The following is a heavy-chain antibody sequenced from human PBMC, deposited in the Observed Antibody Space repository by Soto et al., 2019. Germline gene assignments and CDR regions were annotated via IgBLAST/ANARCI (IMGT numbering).Heavy chain of an antibody. Sequence: PSETLSLTCAVYGGSFSGYYWSWSRQPPGKGLEWIGEINHSGSTNYNPSLKSRVTISVDTSKNQFSLKLSSVTAADTAVYYCARGNRDTAMVRKTYYFDYWGQGTLVTVSS. V-gene: IGHV4-34*01. J-gene: IGHJ4*02. D-gene: IGHD5-18*01. CDR1: GGSFSGYY. CDR2: INHSGST. CDR3: ARGNRDTAMVRKTYYFDY.